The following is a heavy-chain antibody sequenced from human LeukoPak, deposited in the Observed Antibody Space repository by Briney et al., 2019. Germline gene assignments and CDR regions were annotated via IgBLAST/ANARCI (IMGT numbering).Heavy chain of an antibody. CDR3: ARSTEGAARWYFDY. J-gene: IGHJ4*02. CDR1: GFTFSDYY. V-gene: IGHV3-72*01. D-gene: IGHD4-23*01. CDR2: SRNKANSYST. Sequence: GGSLRLSCEASGFTFSDYYMDWLRQAPGKGLEWVGRSRNKANSYSTEYAASVKGRFTISRDDLKNSLYLQMSGLKTEDTAVYYCARSTEGAARWYFDYWGQGTLATVSS.